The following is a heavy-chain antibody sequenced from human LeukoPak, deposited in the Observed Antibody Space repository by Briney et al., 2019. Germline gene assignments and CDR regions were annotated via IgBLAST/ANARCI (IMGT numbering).Heavy chain of an antibody. CDR2: IITILGIA. D-gene: IGHD3-10*01. CDR3: AREGSPGGGGSGSYYNQVGYFDY. Sequence: SVKVSCKASGGTFSNYAISRVRQAPGQGLEWRGRIITILGIANYAQKFKRRVTITPATCTSPTYLELCSLRAEDTGARHGAREGSPGGGGSGSYYNQVGYFDYWGQGTLVTVSS. CDR1: GGTFSNYA. J-gene: IGHJ4*02. V-gene: IGHV1-69*04.